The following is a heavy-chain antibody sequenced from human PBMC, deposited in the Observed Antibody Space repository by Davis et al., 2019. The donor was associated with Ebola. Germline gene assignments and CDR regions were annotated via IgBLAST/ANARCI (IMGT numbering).Heavy chain of an antibody. V-gene: IGHV4-61*08. CDR3: ARKHDYGDPLDY. CDR1: GGSINSGDYY. D-gene: IGHD4-17*01. J-gene: IGHJ4*02. Sequence: SETLSLTCTVSGGSINSGDYYWSWIRQPPGKGREWIGYIFYSGDTKYNPSLKSRVTISVDTSKNQFSLNLSSVTAADTAVYYCARKHDYGDPLDYWGQGTLVTVSS. CDR2: IFYSGDT.